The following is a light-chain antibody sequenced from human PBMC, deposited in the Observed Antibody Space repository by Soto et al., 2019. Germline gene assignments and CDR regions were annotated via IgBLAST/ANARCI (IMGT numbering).Light chain of an antibody. V-gene: IGKV3-15*01. CDR1: QSVSSN. Sequence: EIVMTQSPATLSVSPGERVALSCRASQSVSSNLAWYQQKPGQAPRLLIFGASTGATGIPARFSGSGSGTEFTLTISRLEPEDFAVYYCHHYHNWPMTFGQGTRLEIK. CDR3: HHYHNWPMT. CDR2: GAS. J-gene: IGKJ5*01.